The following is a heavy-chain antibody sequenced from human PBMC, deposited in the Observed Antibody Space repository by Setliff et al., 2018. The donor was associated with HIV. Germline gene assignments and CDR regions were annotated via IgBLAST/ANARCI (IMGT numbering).Heavy chain of an antibody. V-gene: IGHV4-38-2*02. J-gene: IGHJ3*02. CDR2: IYHSGIT. D-gene: IGHD1-26*01. Sequence: SETLSLTCTVSGYSISSGYYWGWIRQPPGEGLEWIGSIYHSGITYYNSSLKSRVTISVDTSKNQFSLNLTSVTAADTAVYYCARLGYSGSLVGAFDIWGQGTMVTVSS. CDR1: GYSISSGYY. CDR3: ARLGYSGSLVGAFDI.